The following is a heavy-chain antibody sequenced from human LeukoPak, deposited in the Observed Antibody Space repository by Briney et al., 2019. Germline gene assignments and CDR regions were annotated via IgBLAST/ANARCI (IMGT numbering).Heavy chain of an antibody. D-gene: IGHD3-16*01. CDR1: GASISNDDYY. Sequence: SETLSLTCTVSGASISNDDYYWSWIRQSPGKRLEWIGCIYFRGSTSYNPSLERRLTMSLDTSKNQFSLKLTSVTAADTAVYYCAGGVDSRKMAYWGQGTLVTVSS. V-gene: IGHV4-31*03. CDR2: IYFRGST. J-gene: IGHJ4*02. CDR3: AGGVDSRKMAY.